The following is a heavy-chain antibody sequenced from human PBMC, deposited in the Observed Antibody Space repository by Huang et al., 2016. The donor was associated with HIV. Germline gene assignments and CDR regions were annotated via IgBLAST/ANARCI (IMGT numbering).Heavy chain of an antibody. V-gene: IGHV4-30-2*01. Sequence: QLQLQESGSGLVKPSQTLSLTCTVSGGPISSGGYSWRWIRQPPGKGLEWIGYISHTRSTFYNPSRNGRITRSVDRSTNHFSLKLTSVTAADTAVYYCARGILGAVTTNYFDYWGQGTLVTVSS. CDR1: GGPISSGGYS. CDR3: ARGILGAVTTNYFDY. CDR2: ISHTRST. J-gene: IGHJ4*02. D-gene: IGHD4-17*01.